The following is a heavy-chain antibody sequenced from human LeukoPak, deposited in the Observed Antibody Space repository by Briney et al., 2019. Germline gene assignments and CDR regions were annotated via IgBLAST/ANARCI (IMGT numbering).Heavy chain of an antibody. V-gene: IGHV3-23*01. CDR2: ISGSGGNT. D-gene: IGHD3-22*01. J-gene: IGHJ4*02. CDR1: GFTFNNYG. CDR3: AKEYDIRGYYFDY. Sequence: GGSLRLSCAASGFTFNNYGMSWVRQAPGKGLEWVSAISGSGGNTYNADSVKGRFTISRDNSKNTLSLQMNSLRAEDTAVYYCAKEYDIRGYYFDYWGQGTLVTVSS.